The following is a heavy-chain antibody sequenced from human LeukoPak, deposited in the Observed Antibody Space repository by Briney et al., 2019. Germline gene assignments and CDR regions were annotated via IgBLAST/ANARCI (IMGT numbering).Heavy chain of an antibody. CDR2: ISGSGDST. CDR3: VRRAAVRGMDF. CDR1: GFIFDTHT. D-gene: IGHD1-14*01. Sequence: GGSLRLSCTASGFIFDTHTLTWVRQAPGRGLEWVASISGSGDSTNYGDSVKGRFTISRDNFKRTVHLEMSNLRADDTAMYYCVRRAAVRGMDFCGLGTTVIVSS. J-gene: IGHJ6*02. V-gene: IGHV3-23*01.